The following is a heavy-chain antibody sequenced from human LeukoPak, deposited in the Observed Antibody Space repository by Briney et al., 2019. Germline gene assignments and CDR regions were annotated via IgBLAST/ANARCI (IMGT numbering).Heavy chain of an antibody. Sequence: GASVKVSCKASGYTFTSYYMHWVRQAPGQGLEWMGIINPSGGSTSYAQKFQGRVTMTRDMSTSTVYMELSSLRSDDTAVYYCARDHAPSIAARLPLGYWGQGTLVTVSS. CDR3: ARDHAPSIAARLPLGY. CDR2: INPSGGST. V-gene: IGHV1-46*01. D-gene: IGHD6-6*01. J-gene: IGHJ4*02. CDR1: GYTFTSYY.